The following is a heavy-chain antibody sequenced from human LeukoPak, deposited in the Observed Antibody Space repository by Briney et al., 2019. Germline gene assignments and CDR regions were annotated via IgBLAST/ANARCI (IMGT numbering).Heavy chain of an antibody. Sequence: GESLKISCKGSGYSFTSYWIGWVRQMPGKGLEWMGIIYPGDSDTRYSPSFQGQVTISADKSISTAYLQWSSLKASDTAMYYCARESYVWGSYRYSYDYWGQGILVTVSS. V-gene: IGHV5-51*01. D-gene: IGHD3-16*02. CDR1: GYSFTSYW. CDR3: ARESYVWGSYRYSYDY. CDR2: IYPGDSDT. J-gene: IGHJ4*02.